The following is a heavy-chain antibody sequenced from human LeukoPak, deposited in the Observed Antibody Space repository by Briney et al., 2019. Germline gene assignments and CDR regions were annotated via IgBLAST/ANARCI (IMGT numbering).Heavy chain of an antibody. CDR2: ISYDGSNK. D-gene: IGHD3-22*01. CDR3: ARDYYYDSSGYYSPRTPFFDY. J-gene: IGHJ4*02. CDR1: GFTFSSYA. V-gene: IGHV3-30-3*01. Sequence: PGGSLRLSCAASGFTFSSYAMHWVRQAPGKGLEWVAVISYDGSNKYYADSVKGRFTISRDNSKNTLYLQMNSLRAEDTAVYYCARDYYYDSSGYYSPRTPFFDYWGQGTLVTVSP.